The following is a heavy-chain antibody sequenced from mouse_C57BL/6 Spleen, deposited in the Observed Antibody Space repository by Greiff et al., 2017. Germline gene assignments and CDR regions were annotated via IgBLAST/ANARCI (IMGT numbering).Heavy chain of an antibody. Sequence: QVQLQQPGAELVRPGSSVKLSCKASGYTFTSYWMHWVKQRPIQGLEWIGNIDPSDSETHYNQKFKDKATLTVDKSSSTAYMQLSSLTSGDSAVYYCARPYGSSGHWYFDVWGTGTTVTVSS. CDR1: GYTFTSYW. V-gene: IGHV1-52*01. CDR3: ARPYGSSGHWYFDV. D-gene: IGHD1-1*01. J-gene: IGHJ1*03. CDR2: IDPSDSET.